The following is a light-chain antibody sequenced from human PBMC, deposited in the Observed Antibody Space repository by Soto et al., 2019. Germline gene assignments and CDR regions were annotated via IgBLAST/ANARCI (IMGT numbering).Light chain of an antibody. V-gene: IGLV2-11*01. J-gene: IGLJ3*02. CDR2: DVN. CDR3: CSYAGRYTAV. Sequence: QSALTQPRSVSGSPGQSVTISCTGTGSDVGGYDFVSWYQQHPGKAPKLMIFDVNKRPSGVPDRFSGSKSGSTASLTISGLQADDEAVYFCCSYAGRYTAVFGGGTKVTVL. CDR1: GSDVGGYDF.